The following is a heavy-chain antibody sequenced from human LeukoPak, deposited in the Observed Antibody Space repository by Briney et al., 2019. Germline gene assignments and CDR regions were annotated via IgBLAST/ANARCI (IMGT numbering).Heavy chain of an antibody. D-gene: IGHD6-13*01. Sequence: SQTLSLTCTVSGGSISSGGYYWSWIRQHPGKGLEWIGYIYYSGSTYYNPSLKSRVTISVDTSKNQFSPKLSSVTAADTAVYYCASQFSYSNAYIYWGQGTLVTVSS. CDR2: IYYSGST. CDR3: ASQFSYSNAYIY. V-gene: IGHV4-31*03. J-gene: IGHJ4*02. CDR1: GGSISSGGYY.